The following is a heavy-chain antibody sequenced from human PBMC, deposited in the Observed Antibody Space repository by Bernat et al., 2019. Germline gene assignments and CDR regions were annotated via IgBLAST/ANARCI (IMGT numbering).Heavy chain of an antibody. CDR2: ISYDGSNK. Sequence: QVQLVESGGGVVQPGRSLRLSCAASGFTFSSYGMHWVRQAPGKGLEWVAVISYDGSNKYYADSVKGRFTISRDNSKNTLYLQMNSLRAEDTAVYYCAKERSSGWHGVFDYWGQGTLVTVSS. CDR3: AKERSSGWHGVFDY. V-gene: IGHV3-30*18. D-gene: IGHD6-19*01. J-gene: IGHJ4*02. CDR1: GFTFSSYG.